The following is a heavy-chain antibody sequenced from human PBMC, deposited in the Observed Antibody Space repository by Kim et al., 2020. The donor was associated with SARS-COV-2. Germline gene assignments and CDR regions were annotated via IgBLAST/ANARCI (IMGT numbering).Heavy chain of an antibody. CDR1: GYTFTSYA. J-gene: IGHJ5*02. CDR3: ARSFARVRGVINWFDP. CDR2: INTNTGNP. Sequence: ASVKVSCKASGYTFTSYAMNWVRQAPGQGLEWMGWINTNTGNPTYAQGFTGRFVFSLDTSVSTAYLQISSLKAEDTAVYYCARSFARVRGVINWFDPWGEGALVTVSS. V-gene: IGHV7-4-1*02. D-gene: IGHD3-10*01.